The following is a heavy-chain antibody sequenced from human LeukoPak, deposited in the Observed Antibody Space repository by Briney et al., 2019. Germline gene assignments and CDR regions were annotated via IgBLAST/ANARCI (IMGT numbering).Heavy chain of an antibody. Sequence: ASVKVSCKASGGTFSSYAISWVRQAPGQGLEWMGGIIPIFGTANYAQKFQGRVTITADKSTSTAYMELSSLRSEDTAVYYCARVTRINGYKKTFDYWGQGTLVTVSS. J-gene: IGHJ4*02. CDR2: IIPIFGTA. V-gene: IGHV1-69*06. CDR1: GGTFSSYA. D-gene: IGHD5-24*01. CDR3: ARVTRINGYKKTFDY.